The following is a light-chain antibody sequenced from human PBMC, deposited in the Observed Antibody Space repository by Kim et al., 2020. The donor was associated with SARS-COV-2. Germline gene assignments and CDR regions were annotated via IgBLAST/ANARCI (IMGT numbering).Light chain of an antibody. Sequence: VSPGRRATLSCRASQSVSSNLAWYQQKPGQAPRLFIYGASTRATGVPAGFSGSGSGTEFTLTISSLQSEDFAVYYCQQYNKWPYTFGQGTKVDIK. CDR1: QSVSSN. J-gene: IGKJ2*01. CDR2: GAS. V-gene: IGKV3-15*01. CDR3: QQYNKWPYT.